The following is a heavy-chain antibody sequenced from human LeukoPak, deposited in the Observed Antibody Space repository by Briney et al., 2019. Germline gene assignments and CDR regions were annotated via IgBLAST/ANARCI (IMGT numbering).Heavy chain of an antibody. CDR2: IYYSRST. J-gene: IGHJ4*02. CDR3: ARVPTVTFFDY. D-gene: IGHD4-17*01. V-gene: IGHV4-39*01. CDR1: GGTISSSSYY. Sequence: SETLSLTCTVSGGTISSSSYYWGWIRQPPGKGLEWIGSIYYSRSTYSNTSLKSRVTISVDTSKNQFSLKLSSVTAADTAVYYCARVPTVTFFDYWGQGTLVTVSS.